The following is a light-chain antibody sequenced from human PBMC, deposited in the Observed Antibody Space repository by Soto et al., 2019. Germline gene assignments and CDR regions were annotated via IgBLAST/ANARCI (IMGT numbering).Light chain of an antibody. CDR2: GNN. Sequence: QSVLTQPPSVSGAPGQRVTISCTGSSSNIGAGYDVHWYQQLPGTAPKLLVHGNNDRPSGVPDRFSASKSGTSASLAITGLQVEDDSDYYFQSFDSRLSGWVFGGGTELTVL. CDR3: QSFDSRLSGWV. CDR1: SSNIGAGYD. V-gene: IGLV1-40*01. J-gene: IGLJ2*01.